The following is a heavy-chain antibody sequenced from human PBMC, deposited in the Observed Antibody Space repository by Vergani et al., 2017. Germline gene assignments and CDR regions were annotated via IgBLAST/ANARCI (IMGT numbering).Heavy chain of an antibody. CDR2: INPNSGGT. J-gene: IGHJ5*02. CDR3: ARGGSQWFGSTAPFDP. Sequence: QVQLVQSGAEVKKPGASVKVSCKASGYTFTSYYMRWVRQAPGQGLEWMGWINPNSGGTNYAQKFQGRVTMTRDTSISTAYMELSRLRSDDTAVYYCARGGSQWFGSTAPFDPWGQGTLVTVSS. CDR1: GYTFTSYY. D-gene: IGHD3-10*01. V-gene: IGHV1-2*02.